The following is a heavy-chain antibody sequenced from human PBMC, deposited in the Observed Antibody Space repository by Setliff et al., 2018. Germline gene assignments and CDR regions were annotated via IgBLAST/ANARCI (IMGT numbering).Heavy chain of an antibody. CDR2: INDSGST. D-gene: IGHD3-22*01. J-gene: IGHJ6*03. V-gene: IGHV4-34*01. Sequence: SETLSLTCAVYGGSFSGYFWSWIRQSPGRGLEWIGEINDSGSTNYNPSLKSRVTISVDTSKNQFSLKLSSVTAADTAVYYCARSRPDYYDSSGYYPYYYYYMDVWGKGTTVTVSS. CDR3: ARSRPDYYDSSGYYPYYYYYMDV. CDR1: GGSFSGYF.